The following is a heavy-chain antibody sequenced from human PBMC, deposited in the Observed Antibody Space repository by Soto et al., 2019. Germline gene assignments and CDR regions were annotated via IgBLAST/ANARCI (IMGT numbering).Heavy chain of an antibody. CDR3: ARDRMRPDVATTSPWFDP. CDR1: GGTFSSYA. V-gene: IGHV1-69*13. J-gene: IGHJ5*02. Sequence: VASVKVSCKASGGTFSSYAISGVRQAPGQGLEWMGGIIPIFGTANYAQKFQGRDTIPADQSASTAYMEQRNLSSEDTAVYYCARDRMRPDVATTSPWFDPWGQGTLVTVSS. D-gene: IGHD5-12*01. CDR2: IIPIFGTA.